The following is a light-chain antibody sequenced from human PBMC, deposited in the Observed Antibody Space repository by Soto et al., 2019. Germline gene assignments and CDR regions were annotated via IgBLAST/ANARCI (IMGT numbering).Light chain of an antibody. CDR1: HDVSRN. Sequence: DIQMNQSPSSLSASEGDRVTITCQSSHDVSRNLNWFQQKPGEAPQLLIYDASNLERGVPSRFSGSGSGTDFTLTISSLQPEDVATYYCQQYNSMLSFGGGTEVEIK. CDR2: DAS. J-gene: IGKJ4*01. V-gene: IGKV1-33*01. CDR3: QQYNSMLS.